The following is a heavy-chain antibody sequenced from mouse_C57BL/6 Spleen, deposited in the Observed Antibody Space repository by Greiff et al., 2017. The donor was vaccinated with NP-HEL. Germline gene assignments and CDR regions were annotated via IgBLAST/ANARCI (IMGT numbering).Heavy chain of an antibody. CDR2: IDPSDSYT. CDR3: ARGDSSGSSAY. D-gene: IGHD3-2*02. J-gene: IGHJ3*01. CDR1: GYTFTSYW. V-gene: IGHV1-50*01. Sequence: QVQLQQPGAELVKPGASVKLSCKASGYTFTSYWMQWVKQRPGQGLEWIGEIDPSDSYTNYNQKFKGKATLTVDTSSSTAYMQLSSLTSEDSAVYYCARGDSSGSSAYWGQGTLVTVSA.